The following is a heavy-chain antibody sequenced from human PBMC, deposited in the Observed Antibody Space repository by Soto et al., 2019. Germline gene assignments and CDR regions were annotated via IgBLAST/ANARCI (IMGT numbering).Heavy chain of an antibody. CDR3: ARDLAKGGGSAGFDY. CDR1: GYTFTVYY. J-gene: IGHJ4*02. D-gene: IGHD1-26*01. CDR2: INPKSGGT. V-gene: IGHV1-2*02. Sequence: QVQLVQSGAEVKKPGASVNVSCKASGYTFTVYYMHRVRQAPGQGLEWMGWINPKSGGTMYPQKFQGRVTMTWDTFISTAYMALTRLRSDDTAVYYCARDLAKGGGSAGFDYWRQGTLVTVSS.